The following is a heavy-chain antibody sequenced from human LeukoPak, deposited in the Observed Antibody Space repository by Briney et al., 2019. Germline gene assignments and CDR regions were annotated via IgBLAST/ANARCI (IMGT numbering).Heavy chain of an antibody. CDR1: GYTFSSYG. CDR3: ARDQGIYNHRIIDS. Sequence: GASLKVSCKASGYTFSSYGISWVRQAPGQGLEWMGWISAYNGNTNFAQEFQGRVTMITDTSTSTASMELRSLRSDDTAVYYCARDQGIYNHRIIDSWGQGTLVTVSS. V-gene: IGHV1-18*01. J-gene: IGHJ4*02. CDR2: ISAYNGNT. D-gene: IGHD5-12*01.